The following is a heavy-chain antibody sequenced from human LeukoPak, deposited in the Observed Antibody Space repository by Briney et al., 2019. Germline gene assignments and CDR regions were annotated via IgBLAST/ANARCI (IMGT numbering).Heavy chain of an antibody. CDR3: AHMGVDCSSTSCYRDYYYMDV. CDR1: GFSLSTSGVG. D-gene: IGHD2-2*01. J-gene: IGHJ6*03. V-gene: IGHV2-5*02. Sequence: SGPTLVKPTQTLTLTCTFSGFSLSTSGVGVGWIRQPPGKALEWLALIYWDDDKRYSPSLKSRLTITKDTSKNQVVLTMTNMDPVDTATYYCAHMGVDCSSTSCYRDYYYMDVWGKGTTVTVSS. CDR2: IYWDDDK.